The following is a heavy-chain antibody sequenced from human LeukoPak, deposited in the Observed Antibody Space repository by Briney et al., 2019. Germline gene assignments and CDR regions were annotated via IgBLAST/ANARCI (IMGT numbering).Heavy chain of an antibody. CDR2: IWYDGSNK. V-gene: IGHV3-33*01. CDR1: GFTFSSYG. CDR3: ARDRLLWFGAPGAPNYYYYYGMDV. J-gene: IGHJ6*02. Sequence: GGSLRLSCAASGFTFSSYGMHWVRQAPGKGLEWVAVIWYDGSNKYYADSVKGRFTISTDNSKNTLYLQMNSLRAEDTAVYYCARDRLLWFGAPGAPNYYYYYGMDVWGQGTTVTVSS. D-gene: IGHD3-10*01.